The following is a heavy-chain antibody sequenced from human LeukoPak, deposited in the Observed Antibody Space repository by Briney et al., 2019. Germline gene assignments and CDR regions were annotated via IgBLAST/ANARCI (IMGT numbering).Heavy chain of an antibody. D-gene: IGHD4-11*01. J-gene: IGHJ6*02. V-gene: IGHV3-21*01. CDR1: GFTFSSYS. Sequence: PGGSLRLSCAASGFTFSSYSMNWVRQAPGKGLEWVSSISSSSSYIYYADSVKGRFTISRDNAKNSLYLQMNSLRAEDTAVYYCARDHSKRYGMDVWGQGTTVTVSS. CDR2: ISSSSSYI. CDR3: ARDHSKRYGMDV.